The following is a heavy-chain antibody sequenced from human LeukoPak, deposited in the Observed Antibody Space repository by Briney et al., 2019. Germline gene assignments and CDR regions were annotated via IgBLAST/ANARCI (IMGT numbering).Heavy chain of an antibody. Sequence: GGSLRLSCAASGFTFSSYGMHWVRQAPGKGLEWVAAIWYDGSIQYYADSVKGRFTISRDNSKNTLYLQMDSLRAEDTAVYYCARAGYCSGGSCYGSDYWGQGTLVSVSS. J-gene: IGHJ4*02. D-gene: IGHD2-15*01. V-gene: IGHV3-33*01. CDR3: ARAGYCSGGSCYGSDY. CDR2: IWYDGSIQ. CDR1: GFTFSSYG.